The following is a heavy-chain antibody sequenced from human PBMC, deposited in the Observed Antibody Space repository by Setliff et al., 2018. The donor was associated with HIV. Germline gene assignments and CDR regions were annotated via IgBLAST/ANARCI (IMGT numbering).Heavy chain of an antibody. V-gene: IGHV4-39*01. CDR3: ASLTQWLTYYFDY. D-gene: IGHD6-19*01. J-gene: IGHJ4*02. CDR2: FFYSGST. Sequence: PSETLSLTCTVSGGSISSSSYYWGWIRQPPGKGLEWIWSFFYSGSTSYNPSLKSRVTISVDTSKNQFSLKLTSVTAADSAVYYCASLTQWLTYYFDYWGQGTLVTVSS. CDR1: GGSISSSSYY.